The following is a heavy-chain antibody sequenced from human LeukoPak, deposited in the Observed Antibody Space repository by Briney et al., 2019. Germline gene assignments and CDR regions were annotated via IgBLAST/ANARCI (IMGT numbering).Heavy chain of an antibody. CDR1: GFTFSSYW. CDR3: AKGPLGYCSSTSCYKGDWYFDL. J-gene: IGHJ2*01. Sequence: GGSLRLSCAASGFTFSSYWMNWARQAPGKGLEWVAVISYDGSNKYYADSVKGRFTFSRDNSKNTLYLQMNSLRAEDTAVYYCAKGPLGYCSSTSCYKGDWYFDLWGRGTLVTVSS. D-gene: IGHD2-2*02. V-gene: IGHV3-30*18. CDR2: ISYDGSNK.